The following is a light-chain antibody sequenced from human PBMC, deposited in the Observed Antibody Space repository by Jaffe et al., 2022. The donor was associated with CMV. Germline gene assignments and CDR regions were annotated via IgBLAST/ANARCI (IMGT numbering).Light chain of an antibody. CDR1: SSDIGRYNF. Sequence: QSALTQPASVSGSPGQSVTISCTGTSSDIGRYNFVSWYQHHPGKAPKLMIYDVNNRPSGVSNRFSGSKSGNTASLTISGLQAEDEAVYYCTSFTASSPPVVFGGGTELTVL. CDR2: DVN. V-gene: IGLV2-14*03. CDR3: TSFTASSPPVV. J-gene: IGLJ2*01.